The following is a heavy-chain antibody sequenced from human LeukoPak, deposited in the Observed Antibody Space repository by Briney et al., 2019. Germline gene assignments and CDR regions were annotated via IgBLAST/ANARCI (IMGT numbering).Heavy chain of an antibody. J-gene: IGHJ5*02. D-gene: IGHD2-15*01. CDR2: INSDGSST. V-gene: IGHV3-74*01. CDR1: GFTFSSYW. Sequence: GGSLRLSCAASGFTFSSYWMHWVRQAPGKGLVWVSRINSDGSSTSCADSVKGRFTISRDNAKNTLYLQMNSLRAEDTAVYYCARAPGIVVAPNWFDPWGQGTLVTVSS. CDR3: ARAPGIVVAPNWFDP.